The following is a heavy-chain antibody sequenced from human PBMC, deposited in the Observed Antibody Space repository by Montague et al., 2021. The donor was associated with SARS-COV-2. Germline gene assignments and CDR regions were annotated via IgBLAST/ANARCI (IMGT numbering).Heavy chain of an antibody. CDR1: GFTFSSYA. CDR2: ISYDGSNK. V-gene: IGHV3-30-3*01. D-gene: IGHD3-10*01. CDR3: ARDQFTPELLWFGELYQNGMDV. J-gene: IGHJ6*02. Sequence: SLRLSCAASGFTFSSYAMHWVRQAPGKGLEWVAVISYDGSNKYYADSVKGRFTISRDNSKNAQYLQMNSLRAEDTAVYYCARDQFTPELLWFGELYQNGMDVWGQGTTVTVSS.